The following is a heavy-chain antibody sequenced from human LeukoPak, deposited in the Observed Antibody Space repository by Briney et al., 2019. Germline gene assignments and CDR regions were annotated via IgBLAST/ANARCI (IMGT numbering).Heavy chain of an antibody. J-gene: IGHJ5*02. D-gene: IGHD4-23*01. CDR3: AKDPRPNSSRLNSLAGFGP. Sequence: GGSLRLSCAASGFTFSSYGMHWVRQAPGKGLEWVAFIRYDGSNKYYADSVKGRFTISRDNSRNTLYLQMNSLRAEDTAVYYCAKDPRPNSSRLNSLAGFGPWGQGTLVTVSP. V-gene: IGHV3-30*02. CDR1: GFTFSSYG. CDR2: IRYDGSNK.